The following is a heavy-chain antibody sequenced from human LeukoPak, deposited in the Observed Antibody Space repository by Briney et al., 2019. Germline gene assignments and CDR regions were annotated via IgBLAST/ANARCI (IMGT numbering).Heavy chain of an antibody. D-gene: IGHD5-18*01. J-gene: IGHJ4*02. V-gene: IGHV1-2*02. CDR1: GYTFTGYY. CDR2: INPNSGSR. CDR3: ARGDGYSYGYLGY. Sequence: GASVKVSCKAFGYTFTGYYMHWVRQAPGHGLEWMGWINPNSGSRGYAQKFQGRVTMTRDTSIGTAYMELSRLKSDDTAVYYCARGDGYSYGYLGYWGQGTLVTVSS.